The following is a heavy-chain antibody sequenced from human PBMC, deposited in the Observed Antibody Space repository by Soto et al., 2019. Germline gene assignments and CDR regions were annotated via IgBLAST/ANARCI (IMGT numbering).Heavy chain of an antibody. Sequence: QLQLVQSGAEVKKTGSSVTVSCKALGNTFSYRYLHWVRQAPGQALEWMGWITPFSGDVHYAQKFQVRVTLNRDRSINTAYMLMSSLRSEETAIYFCASGGAGSGPFTWELPDHWGQGTLVTVSS. CDR2: ITPFSGDV. CDR3: ASGGAGSGPFTWELPDH. V-gene: IGHV1-45*02. D-gene: IGHD1-26*01. CDR1: GNTFSYRY. J-gene: IGHJ4*02.